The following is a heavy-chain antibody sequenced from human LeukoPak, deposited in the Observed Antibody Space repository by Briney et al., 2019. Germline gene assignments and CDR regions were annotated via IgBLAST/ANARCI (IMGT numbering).Heavy chain of an antibody. Sequence: GGSLRLSCAASGFTVSSNYMSWVRQAPGKGLEWVSVIYSGGSTYYADSVKGRFTISRDNSKNTLYLQMNSLRAEDTAVYYCALNLERSYYFDYWGQGTLVTVSS. V-gene: IGHV3-53*01. CDR2: IYSGGST. J-gene: IGHJ4*02. D-gene: IGHD3-3*01. CDR3: ALNLERSYYFDY. CDR1: GFTVSSNY.